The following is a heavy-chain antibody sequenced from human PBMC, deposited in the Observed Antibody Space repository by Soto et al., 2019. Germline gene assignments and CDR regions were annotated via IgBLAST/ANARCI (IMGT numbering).Heavy chain of an antibody. Sequence: QVQLVQSGSEVKKPGSSMKVSCKASGGSFSSNPISWVRQAPGQGLEWMAGIIPIFATVHYAQKVQGRVTITADESTSTAYMELTSLRSEDTAVYFCARGGRGYSSAPRYYFDYWGQGTLVTVS. CDR2: IIPIFATV. CDR1: GGSFSSNP. D-gene: IGHD5-18*01. J-gene: IGHJ4*02. V-gene: IGHV1-69*01. CDR3: ARGGRGYSSAPRYYFDY.